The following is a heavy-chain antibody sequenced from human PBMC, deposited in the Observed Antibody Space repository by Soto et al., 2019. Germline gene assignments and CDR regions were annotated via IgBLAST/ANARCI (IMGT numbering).Heavy chain of an antibody. Sequence: VQLVESGGGLVQPGGSLRLSCAASGFTFSSYYMHWVRQAPGNGLVWVARINRDGSSKNYADSVKGRFTISRDNAKNALYLQMNRLGGVDTAVYYCARDGWAVAENWGQGTLVTVSS. CDR2: INRDGSSK. D-gene: IGHD6-19*01. CDR3: ARDGWAVAEN. J-gene: IGHJ4*02. CDR1: GFTFSSYY. V-gene: IGHV3-74*01.